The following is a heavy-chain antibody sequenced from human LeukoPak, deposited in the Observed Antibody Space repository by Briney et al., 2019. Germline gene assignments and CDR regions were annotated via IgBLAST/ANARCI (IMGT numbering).Heavy chain of an antibody. V-gene: IGHV1-2*02. CDR2: INPNSGGT. CDR1: GYTFTGYY. J-gene: IGHJ5*02. D-gene: IGHD1-26*01. Sequence: ASVKVSCKASGYTFTGYYMHWVRQAPGQGLEWMGWINPNSGGTNYAQKFQGRVTMTRDTSISTAYMELSRLRSDDTAVYYCAREKLVSGSYYDPGWFDPWGQGTLVTVSS. CDR3: AREKLVSGSYYDPGWFDP.